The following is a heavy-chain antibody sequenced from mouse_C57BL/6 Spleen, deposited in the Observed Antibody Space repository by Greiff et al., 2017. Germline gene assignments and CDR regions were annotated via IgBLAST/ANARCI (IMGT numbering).Heavy chain of an antibody. J-gene: IGHJ2*01. Sequence: VQLQQSGPELVKPGASVKISCKASGYTFTDYYMNWVKQSHGKSLEWIGDINPNNGGTSYNQKFKGKATLTVDKSSSTAYMELRSLTSEYSAVYYCARNDYYFDYWGQGTTLTVSS. V-gene: IGHV1-26*01. D-gene: IGHD2-13*01. CDR3: ARNDYYFDY. CDR2: INPNNGGT. CDR1: GYTFTDYY.